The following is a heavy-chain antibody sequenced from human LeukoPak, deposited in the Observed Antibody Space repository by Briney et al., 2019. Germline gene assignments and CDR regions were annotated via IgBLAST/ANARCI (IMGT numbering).Heavy chain of an antibody. CDR2: ISWNSGSI. J-gene: IGHJ4*02. Sequence: GRSLRLSCAASGFTFDDYAMHWVRQAPGKGLEWVSGISWNSGSIGYADSVKGRFTISRDNAKNSLYLQMNSLTAEDTAVYYCARDNTYCSGSRCYDRFDYWGQGTLVAVSS. CDR1: GFTFDDYA. CDR3: ARDNTYCSGSRCYDRFDY. V-gene: IGHV3-9*01. D-gene: IGHD2-15*01.